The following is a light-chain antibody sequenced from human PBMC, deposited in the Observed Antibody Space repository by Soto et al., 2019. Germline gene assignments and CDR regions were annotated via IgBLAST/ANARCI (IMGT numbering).Light chain of an antibody. CDR2: EVN. Sequence: QSALTRPPSASGSPGQSVTISCTGTSSDVGGYKYVSWYQQHPGKAPKLMIFEVNKRPSGVPDRFFGSKSGNTASLTVSGLQAEDEADYYCSSYAGINNLGVFGTGTKLTVL. J-gene: IGLJ1*01. V-gene: IGLV2-8*01. CDR1: SSDVGGYKY. CDR3: SSYAGINNLGV.